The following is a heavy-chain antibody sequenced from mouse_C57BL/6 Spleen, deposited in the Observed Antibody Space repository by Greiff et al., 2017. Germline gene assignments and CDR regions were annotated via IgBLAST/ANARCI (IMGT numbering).Heavy chain of an antibody. CDR3: ARGRELRGTDAMDY. J-gene: IGHJ4*01. CDR2: IDPSDSYT. D-gene: IGHD1-1*01. CDR1: GYTFTSYW. Sequence: VQLQQPGAELVMPGASVKLSCKASGYTFTSYWMHWVKQRPGQGLEWIGEIDPSDSYTNYNQKFKGKSTLTVDKSSSTAYMQLSSLTSEDAAVDDCARGRELRGTDAMDYWGQGTSVTVSS. V-gene: IGHV1-69*01.